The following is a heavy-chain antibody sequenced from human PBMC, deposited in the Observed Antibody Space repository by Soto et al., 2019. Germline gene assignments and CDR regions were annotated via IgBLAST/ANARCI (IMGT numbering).Heavy chain of an antibody. Sequence: PGESLKISCKGSGYSFTSYWIGWVRQMPGKGLEWMGIIYPGDSDTRYSPSFQGQVTMTRNTSISTAYMELSSLRSEDTAVYYCARVKSSSSWYIRLAAFDIWGQGTMVTVSS. CDR2: IYPGDSDT. D-gene: IGHD6-13*01. J-gene: IGHJ3*02. V-gene: IGHV5-51*01. CDR3: ARVKSSSSWYIRLAAFDI. CDR1: GYSFTSYW.